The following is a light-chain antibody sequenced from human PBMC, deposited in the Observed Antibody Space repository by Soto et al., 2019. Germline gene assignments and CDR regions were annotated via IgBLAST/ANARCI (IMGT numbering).Light chain of an antibody. CDR2: GNS. CDR1: SSNIGAGYD. Sequence: QSVLTQPPSVSGAPGQRVTISCTGSSSNIGAGYDVHWYQQLPGTAPKLLIYGNSNRPSGVPDQFSGSKSGTSASLAITGLQAEDEADYYCQSYDSSLRSVVFGGGTQLTVL. J-gene: IGLJ2*01. V-gene: IGLV1-40*01. CDR3: QSYDSSLRSVV.